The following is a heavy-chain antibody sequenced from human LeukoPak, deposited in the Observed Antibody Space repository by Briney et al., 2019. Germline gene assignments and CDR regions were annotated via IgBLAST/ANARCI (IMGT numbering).Heavy chain of an antibody. J-gene: IGHJ4*02. V-gene: IGHV3-53*01. CDR2: IYSGGST. D-gene: IGHD6-6*01. Sequence: GGSLRLSCAASGFIVSSNYMSWVRQAPGKGLEWVSVIYSGGSTYYADSVKGRFTISRDNSKNTLYLQMNSLRAEDTAVYYCARERDYSSSSLFDYWGQGTLVTVSS. CDR3: ARERDYSSSSLFDY. CDR1: GFIVSSNY.